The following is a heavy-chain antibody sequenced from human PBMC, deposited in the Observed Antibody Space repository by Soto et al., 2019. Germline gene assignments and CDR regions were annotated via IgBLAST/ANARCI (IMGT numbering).Heavy chain of an antibody. V-gene: IGHV1-8*01. D-gene: IGHD2-2*01. CDR1: GYTFTSYD. Sequence: ASVKVSCKASGYTFTSYDINWVRQATGQGLEWMGWMNPNSGNTGYAQKFQGRVTMTRNTSISTAYMELSSLRSEDTAVYYCARGLRYCSSTSCRKIDYWGQGTLVTVSS. CDR2: MNPNSGNT. J-gene: IGHJ4*02. CDR3: ARGLRYCSSTSCRKIDY.